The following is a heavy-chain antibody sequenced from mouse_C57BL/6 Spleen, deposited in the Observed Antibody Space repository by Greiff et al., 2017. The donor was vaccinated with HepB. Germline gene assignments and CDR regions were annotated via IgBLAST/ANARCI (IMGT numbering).Heavy chain of an antibody. CDR2: INPGSGGT. CDR3: ARDGDGYDAMDY. J-gene: IGHJ4*01. CDR1: GYAFTNYL. V-gene: IGHV1-54*01. Sequence: QVQLQQSGAELVRPGTSVKVSCKASGYAFTNYLIEWVKQRPGQGLEWIGVINPGSGGTNYNEKFKGKATLTADKSSSTAYMQLSSLTSEDSAVYFCARDGDGYDAMDYWGQGTSVTVSS. D-gene: IGHD2-3*01.